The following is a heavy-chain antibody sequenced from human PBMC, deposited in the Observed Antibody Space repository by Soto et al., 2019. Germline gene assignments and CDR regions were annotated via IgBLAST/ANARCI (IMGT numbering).Heavy chain of an antibody. J-gene: IGHJ3*02. CDR2: ISGSVGST. V-gene: IGHV3-23*01. CDR1: GFXFCDHG. Sequence: GGSLXLSCTASGFXFCDHGMHWVRQAPGKGLEWVSSISGSVGSTFYADSVKGRFTISRDNSKNTLYLQMNSLRAEDTAVYYCAGYNYYDSSGYFTLDAFDIWGQGTMVTVSS. D-gene: IGHD3-22*01. CDR3: AGYNYYDSSGYFTLDAFDI.